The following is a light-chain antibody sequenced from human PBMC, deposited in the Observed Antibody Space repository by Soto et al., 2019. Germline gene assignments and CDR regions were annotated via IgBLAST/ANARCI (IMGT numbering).Light chain of an antibody. J-gene: IGKJ2*01. V-gene: IGKV1-5*03. CDR2: KAS. CDR1: QSISSW. Sequence: DIQMTQSPSTLSASVGDRVTITCRASQSISSWLAWYQQKPGKAPKLLSYKASSLESGGPSRFSGSASGTEFTLTIISLQPDDFASYYCQQYNSYSRNTFGQGTKLEI. CDR3: QQYNSYSRNT.